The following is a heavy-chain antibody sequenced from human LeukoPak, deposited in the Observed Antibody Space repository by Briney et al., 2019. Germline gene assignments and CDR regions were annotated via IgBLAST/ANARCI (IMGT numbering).Heavy chain of an antibody. D-gene: IGHD3-22*01. J-gene: IGHJ4*02. CDR1: GFTFSSYG. CDR3: AKEGRLDSSGRYFDY. V-gene: IGHV3-30*18. CDR2: ISYDGNIK. Sequence: PGRSLRLSCAASGFTFSSYGMYWVRQAPGKGLEWVAVISYDGNIKYYADSVKGRFTISRDNSKNTLYLQMNSLRAEDTAVYHCAKEGRLDSSGRYFDYWGQGTLVTVSS.